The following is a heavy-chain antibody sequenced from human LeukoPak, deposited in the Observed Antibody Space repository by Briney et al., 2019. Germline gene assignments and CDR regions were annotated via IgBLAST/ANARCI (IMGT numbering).Heavy chain of an antibody. CDR2: IYYSGST. CDR1: GGSISSYY. CDR3: ARDSGQDSSGWYNYFDY. D-gene: IGHD6-19*01. Sequence: PSETLSLTCTVSGGSISSYYWSWIRQPPGKGLEWIGYIYYSGSTNYNPSLKSRVTISVDTSKNQFSLKPSSVTAADTAVYYCARDSGQDSSGWYNYFDYWGQGTLVTVSS. J-gene: IGHJ4*02. V-gene: IGHV4-59*01.